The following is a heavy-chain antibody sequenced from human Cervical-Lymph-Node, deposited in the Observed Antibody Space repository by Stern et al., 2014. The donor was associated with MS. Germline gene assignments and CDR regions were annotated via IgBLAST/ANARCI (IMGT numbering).Heavy chain of an antibody. V-gene: IGHV3-30*04. CDR3: ARDGGAGWYDY. CDR2: ISNDGSNE. CDR1: GFTFSTYA. J-gene: IGHJ4*02. Sequence: QVQLVESGGGVVQPGRSLRLSCAASGFTFSTYAMHWVRQSPGKGLEWVAVISNDGSNEYYVDSVNGRFPIPRDNSQNPLYLEMNSLRAEDTVMYYCARDGGAGWYDYWGQGTLVTVSS. D-gene: IGHD6-19*01.